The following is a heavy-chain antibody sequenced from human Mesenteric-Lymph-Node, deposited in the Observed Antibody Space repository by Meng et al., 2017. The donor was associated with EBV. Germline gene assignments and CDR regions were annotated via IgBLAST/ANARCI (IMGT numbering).Heavy chain of an antibody. D-gene: IGHD3-22*01. J-gene: IGHJ4*02. Sequence: VQLKESGPGLVKPSQALSLTCTGSGGSISSGDYYWSWIRQPPGKGLEWIGYISYSGSTYYNPSLKSRVTISVDTSKNQFSLKLSSVTAADTAVYYCARTHFYDSSNYGFDYWGQGTLVTVSS. CDR2: ISYSGST. CDR1: GGSISSGDYY. CDR3: ARTHFYDSSNYGFDY. V-gene: IGHV4-30-4*01.